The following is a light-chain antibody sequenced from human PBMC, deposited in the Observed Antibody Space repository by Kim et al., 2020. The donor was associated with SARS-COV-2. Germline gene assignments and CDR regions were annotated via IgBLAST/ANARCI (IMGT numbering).Light chain of an antibody. CDR1: SLRSYD. CDR3: NSRDSSGNHYV. Sequence: SSELTQDPAAYVALGQTNWITCQADSLRSYDANWYQQKPGQAPVLVIYGKNNRPSGNPDRFSGSSPGNTASLTITGAQAEDEAEYYLNSRDSSGNHYVFG. J-gene: IGLJ1*01. CDR2: GKN. V-gene: IGLV3-19*01.